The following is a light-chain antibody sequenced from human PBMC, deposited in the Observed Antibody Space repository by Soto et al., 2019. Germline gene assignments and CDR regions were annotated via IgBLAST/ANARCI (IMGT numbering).Light chain of an antibody. CDR3: QQYHIYSGT. V-gene: IGKV1-5*03. Sequence: DIQMTQSPSTLSASVGDRVTITCRASQSIDSWLAWYQQRPGKAPNLLIYKASNLASGVPSRFSGSGSGTEFTLTISSLQPDDFATYYCQQYHIYSGTFGQGTKVDI. J-gene: IGKJ1*01. CDR2: KAS. CDR1: QSIDSW.